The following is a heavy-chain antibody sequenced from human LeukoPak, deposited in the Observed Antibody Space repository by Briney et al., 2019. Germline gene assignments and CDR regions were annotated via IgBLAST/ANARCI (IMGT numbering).Heavy chain of an antibody. CDR2: IYSGGST. Sequence: PGRSLRLSCGVSGFTFRSYAMHWVRQAPGKGLEWVSVIYSGGSTYYADSVKGRFTISRDNSKNTLNLQMNSLRAEDAAVYYCARGYSSDNWGQGTLVTVSS. CDR3: ARGYSSDN. D-gene: IGHD2-21*01. V-gene: IGHV3-66*01. J-gene: IGHJ4*02. CDR1: GFTFRSYA.